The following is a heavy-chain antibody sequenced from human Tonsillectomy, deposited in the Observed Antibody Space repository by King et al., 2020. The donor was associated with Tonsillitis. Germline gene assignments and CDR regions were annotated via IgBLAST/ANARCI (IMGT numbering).Heavy chain of an antibody. CDR2: ISSSSRYI. D-gene: IGHD2-15*01. J-gene: IGHJ4*02. CDR3: ARDRGGVVVAAFDY. Sequence: VQLVQSGGGLVKPGGSLRLSCAASGFTFSSYSMNWVRQAPGKGLEWVSSISSSSRYIYYGDSVKGRFTISRDNAKNSLYLQMNNLRAEDTAVYYCARDRGGVVVAAFDYWGQGTLVTVSS. CDR1: GFTFSSYS. V-gene: IGHV3-21*01.